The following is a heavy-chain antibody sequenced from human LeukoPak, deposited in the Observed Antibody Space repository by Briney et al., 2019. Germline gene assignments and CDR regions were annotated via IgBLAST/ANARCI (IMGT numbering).Heavy chain of an antibody. D-gene: IGHD6-19*01. Sequence: ASVKVSCKASGYTFTSYYMHWVRQAPGQGLEWMGIINPSGGSTRYAQKFQGRVTMTRDTSTSTVYMELSSLRSEDTAVYYCARDSSSGWFDYWGQGTLVTVSS. CDR2: INPSGGST. CDR1: GYTFTSYY. CDR3: ARDSSSGWFDY. J-gene: IGHJ4*02. V-gene: IGHV1-46*01.